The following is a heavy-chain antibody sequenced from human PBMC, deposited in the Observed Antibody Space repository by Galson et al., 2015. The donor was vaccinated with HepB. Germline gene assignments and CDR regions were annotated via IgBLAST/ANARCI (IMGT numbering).Heavy chain of an antibody. CDR2: IWYDGSNK. CDR3: ARDLLMGYSSGWYWGY. J-gene: IGHJ4*02. V-gene: IGHV3-33*08. CDR1: GFTFSSYW. D-gene: IGHD6-19*01. Sequence: SLRLSCAASGFTFSSYWMHWVRQAPGTGLEWVAVIWYDGSNKYYADSVKGRFTISRDNSKNTLYLQMNSLRAEDTAVYYCARDLLMGYSSGWYWGYWGQGTLVTVSS.